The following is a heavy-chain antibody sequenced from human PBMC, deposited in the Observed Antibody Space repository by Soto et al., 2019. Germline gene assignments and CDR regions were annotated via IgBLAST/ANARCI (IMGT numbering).Heavy chain of an antibody. CDR2: IYPGDSDT. V-gene: IGHV5-51*01. CDR3: ARRRCSITSCSIFDY. J-gene: IGHJ4*02. D-gene: IGHD2-2*01. CDR1: GYSFTSYW. Sequence: EVQLVQSGAEVKKPGESLKISCKGSGYSFTSYWIGWVRQMPGKGLEWMGIIYPGDSDTRYSPSFQGQVTISADKSISTAYLQWSSLKASDTAMYYCARRRCSITSCSIFDYWGQGTLVTVSS.